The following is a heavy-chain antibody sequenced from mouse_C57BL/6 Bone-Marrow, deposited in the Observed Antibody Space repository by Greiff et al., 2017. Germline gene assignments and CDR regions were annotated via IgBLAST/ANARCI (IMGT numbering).Heavy chain of an antibody. J-gene: IGHJ1*03. CDR1: GYTFTSYW. Sequence: QVQLKQSGAELVKPGASVKMSCKASGYTFTSYWITWVKQRPGQGLAWIGDIYPGSGSTNSNEKFKSKATLTVDTSSSTAYMQLSSLTSEDSAVYYCASDGYHIWYFDVWGTGTTVTVSS. CDR2: IYPGSGST. D-gene: IGHD2-3*01. V-gene: IGHV1-55*01. CDR3: ASDGYHIWYFDV.